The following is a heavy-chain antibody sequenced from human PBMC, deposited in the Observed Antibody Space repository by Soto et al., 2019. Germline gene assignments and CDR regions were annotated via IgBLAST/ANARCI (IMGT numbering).Heavy chain of an antibody. Sequence: SEPLSLTCTVAGVSISSSSYYWGWFRQPPGKGLEWIGTIYYGGSSYSNPSLKSRVTISLDTSKNQFSLTLTSVTAADTAVYYCARHGSYWGQGTLVPVSS. CDR3: ARHGSY. CDR1: GVSISSSSYY. V-gene: IGHV4-39*01. CDR2: IYYGGSS. J-gene: IGHJ4*02.